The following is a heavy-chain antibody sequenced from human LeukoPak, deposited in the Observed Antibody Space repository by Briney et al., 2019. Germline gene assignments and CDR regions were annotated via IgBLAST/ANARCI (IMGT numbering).Heavy chain of an antibody. CDR1: GYTFTSYD. CDR3: ASRSSGILLYYYMDV. V-gene: IGHV1-2*02. Sequence: GASVKVSCKASGYTFTSYDINWVRQATGQGLEWMGWMNPNSGGTKYAQKFQGRVTMTRDTSISTAYMEVSSLRSDDTAVYYCASRSSGILLYYYMDVWGKGTTVTVSS. D-gene: IGHD6-19*01. CDR2: MNPNSGGT. J-gene: IGHJ6*03.